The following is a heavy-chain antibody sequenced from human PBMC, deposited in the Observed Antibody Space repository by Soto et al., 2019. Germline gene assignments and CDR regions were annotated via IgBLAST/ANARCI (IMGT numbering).Heavy chain of an antibody. CDR2: ISAFNGYT. Sequence: ASVKVSCKASGYIFNKYGFNWVRQAPGQGLEWMGRISAFNGYTNLAQKFQGRLTLTTDASTNTAYMELSSLRSGDTATYFCARGRGVVVPAGTPDAFDVWGQGTMVTVSS. D-gene: IGHD2-15*01. V-gene: IGHV1-18*01. CDR3: ARGRGVVVPAGTPDAFDV. CDR1: GYIFNKYG. J-gene: IGHJ3*01.